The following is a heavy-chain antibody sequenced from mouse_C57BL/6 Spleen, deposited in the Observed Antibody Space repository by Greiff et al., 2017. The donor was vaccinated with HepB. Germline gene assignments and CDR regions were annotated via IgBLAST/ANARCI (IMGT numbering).Heavy chain of an antibody. V-gene: IGHV14-1*01. CDR3: TTWGRYYYAMDY. J-gene: IGHJ4*01. CDR1: GFNIKDYY. CDR2: IDPEDGDS. Sequence: VQLQQSGAELVRPGASVKLSCTASGFNIKDYYMHWVKQRPEQGLEWIGRIDPEDGDSEYATKFQGKATMTADTSSNTAYLQLSSLPSEDTAVYYCTTWGRYYYAMDYWGQGTSVTVSS.